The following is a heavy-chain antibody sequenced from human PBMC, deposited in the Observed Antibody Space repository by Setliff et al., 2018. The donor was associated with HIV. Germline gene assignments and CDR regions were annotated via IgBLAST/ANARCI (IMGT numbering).Heavy chain of an antibody. D-gene: IGHD3-3*01. CDR2: IYSSGST. CDR3: ARGRVTLNGVAAGHHYMDV. Sequence: NPSETLSLTCTVSGDSISGFYWSWIRQPPGKGLECIGYIYSSGSTNYNPSLKSRVTMSVDTSKNQFSLELRSVTAADTAVYYCARGRVTLNGVAAGHHYMDVWGKGNTVTVSS. V-gene: IGHV4-59*08. J-gene: IGHJ6*03. CDR1: GDSISGFY.